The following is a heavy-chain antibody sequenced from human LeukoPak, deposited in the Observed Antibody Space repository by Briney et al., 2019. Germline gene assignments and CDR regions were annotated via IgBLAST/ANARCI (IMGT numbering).Heavy chain of an antibody. J-gene: IGHJ5*02. CDR2: IYWDDDK. CDR1: AFSLSTSGVG. V-gene: IGHV2-5*02. CDR3: ARRPETYYYGSGSYKGGDWFDP. D-gene: IGHD3-10*01. Sequence: SGPTLVNPTQTLTLTCTFSAFSLSTSGVGVGWIRQPPGKALEWLALIYWDDDKRYSPSLKSRLTITKDTSKNQVVLTMTNMDPVDTATYYCARRPETYYYGSGSYKGGDWFDPWGQGTLVTVSS.